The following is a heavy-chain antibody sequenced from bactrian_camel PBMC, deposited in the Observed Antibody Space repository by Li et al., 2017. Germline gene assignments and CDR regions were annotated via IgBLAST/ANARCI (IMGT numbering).Heavy chain of an antibody. V-gene: IGHV3S1*01. CDR3: AADLGWCGSRPLQREFRN. D-gene: IGHD2*01. Sequence: HVQLVESGGDSVQAGGSLRLSCAASGYNYCMGWFRQVPGKEREGVAAIAPATGTTFYSDSVKGRFTISHVNANNTLHLQMNSLKPEDTAVYYCAADLGWCGSRPLQREFRNWGQGTQVTVS. CDR1: GYNYC. J-gene: IGHJ4*01. CDR2: IAPATGTT.